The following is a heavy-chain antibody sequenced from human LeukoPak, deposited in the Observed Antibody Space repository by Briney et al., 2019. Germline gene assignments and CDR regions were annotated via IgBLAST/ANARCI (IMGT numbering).Heavy chain of an antibody. CDR1: GGSISSSSYY. Sequence: PSETLSLTCTVSGGSISSSSYYWGWIRQPPGKGLEWIGSIYYSGSTYYNPSLKSRVTISVDTSKNQFSLKLSSVTAADTAVYYCARAAAGLNWFDPWGQGTLVTVSS. CDR2: IYYSGST. V-gene: IGHV4-39*07. J-gene: IGHJ5*02. CDR3: ARAAAGLNWFDP. D-gene: IGHD6-13*01.